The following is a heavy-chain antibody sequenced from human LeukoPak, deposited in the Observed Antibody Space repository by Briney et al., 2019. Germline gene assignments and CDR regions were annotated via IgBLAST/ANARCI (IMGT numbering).Heavy chain of an antibody. CDR3: ARDRDYDSSGYYYPDAFDI. D-gene: IGHD3-22*01. Sequence: ASVKVSCKASGYTFTSYAIHWVRQAPGQRLEWMGWINAGNGNTKYSQKFQGRVTITRDTSASTAYMELSSLRSEDTAVYYCARDRDYDSSGYYYPDAFDIWGQGTMVTVSS. V-gene: IGHV1-3*01. CDR2: INAGNGNT. CDR1: GYTFTSYA. J-gene: IGHJ3*02.